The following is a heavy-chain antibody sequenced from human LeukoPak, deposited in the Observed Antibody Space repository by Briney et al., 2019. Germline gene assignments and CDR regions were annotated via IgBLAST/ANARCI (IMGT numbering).Heavy chain of an antibody. CDR1: GYTLTELS. CDR3: ATEGWEAPNPNAFDI. V-gene: IGHV1-24*01. CDR2: FDPEDGET. J-gene: IGHJ3*02. Sequence: ASVKVSCKVSGYTLTELSMHWVRQAPGKGLEWMGGFDPEDGETIYAQKFQGRVTMTEDTSTDTAYMELSSLRSEDTAVYYCATEGWEAPNPNAFDIWGQATMVTVSS. D-gene: IGHD1-26*01.